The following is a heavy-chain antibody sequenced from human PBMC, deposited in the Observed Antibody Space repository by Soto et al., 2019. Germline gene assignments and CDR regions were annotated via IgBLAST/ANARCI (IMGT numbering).Heavy chain of an antibody. V-gene: IGHV2-5*02. CDR2: IYWDDDK. CDR3: ARSYFRGLRGDALDV. Sequence: QITLKESGPALVKPTQTLTLTCTFSGFSLTSTGLAVGWIRQPPGKALEWLALIYWDDDKRYSPSLQSRLTITKDHSKNQVVITMTNVDPVDTAKYYCARSYFRGLRGDALDVWGQVTMVTVSS. D-gene: IGHD3-10*01. J-gene: IGHJ3*01. CDR1: GFSLTSTGLA.